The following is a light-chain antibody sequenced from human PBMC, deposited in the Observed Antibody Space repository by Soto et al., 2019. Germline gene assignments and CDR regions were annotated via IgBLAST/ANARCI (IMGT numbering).Light chain of an antibody. CDR3: QSYDNNLTV. V-gene: IGLV1-40*01. J-gene: IGLJ2*01. CDR2: ANI. Sequence: QLVLTQPPSVSGAPGQRVIISCTGSNSNIGAGMDVHWYQHLPGTAPKLLIFANINRPSGVPDRFSGSKSGTSASLAITGLQPEDEAVYYCQSYDNNLTVFGGGTKVTVL. CDR1: NSNIGAGMD.